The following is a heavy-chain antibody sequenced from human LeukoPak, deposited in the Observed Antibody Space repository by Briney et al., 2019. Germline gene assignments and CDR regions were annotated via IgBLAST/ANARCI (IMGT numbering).Heavy chain of an antibody. Sequence: SETLSLTCTVSGGSISSYYWSWIRQPPGKGLEWIGYIYYSGSTNYNPSLKSRVTISVDTSKNQFSLKLSSVTAADTAVYYCARDISTDYDFWSGYSPIQGWFAPWGQGTLVTVSS. CDR2: IYYSGST. CDR1: GGSISSYY. CDR3: ARDISTDYDFWSGYSPIQGWFAP. V-gene: IGHV4-59*01. D-gene: IGHD3-3*01. J-gene: IGHJ5*02.